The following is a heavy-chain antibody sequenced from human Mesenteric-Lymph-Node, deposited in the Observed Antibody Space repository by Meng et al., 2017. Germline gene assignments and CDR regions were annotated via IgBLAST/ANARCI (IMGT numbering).Heavy chain of an antibody. CDR3: ARVYDYVWGSYRYAYYYYGMDV. CDR1: GFTFSSYS. Sequence: GESLKISCAASGFTFSSYSMNWVRQAPGKGLEWVSSISSSSSYIYYADSVKGRFTISRDNAKNTLYLQMNSLRAEDTAVHYCARVYDYVWGSYRYAYYYYGMDVWGQGTTVTVSS. J-gene: IGHJ6*02. D-gene: IGHD3-16*02. V-gene: IGHV3-21*01. CDR2: ISSSSSYI.